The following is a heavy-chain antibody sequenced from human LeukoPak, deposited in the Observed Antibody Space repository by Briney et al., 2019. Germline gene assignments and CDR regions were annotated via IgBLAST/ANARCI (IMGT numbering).Heavy chain of an antibody. CDR3: ARGVVVIASDWFDP. Sequence: GGSLRLSCAASGFTFSSYAMHWVRQAPGKGLEWVAVISYDGSNKYYADSVKGRFTISRDNSKNTLYLQMNSLRAEDTAVYYCARGVVVIASDWFDPWGQGTLVTVSS. D-gene: IGHD2-21*01. CDR1: GFTFSSYA. CDR2: ISYDGSNK. V-gene: IGHV3-30-3*01. J-gene: IGHJ5*02.